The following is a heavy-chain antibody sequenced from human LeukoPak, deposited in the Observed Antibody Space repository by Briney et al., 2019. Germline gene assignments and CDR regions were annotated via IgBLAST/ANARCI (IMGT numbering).Heavy chain of an antibody. CDR3: ARVDSSGYYYAMDY. CDR2: ISAYNGNT. V-gene: IGHV1-18*01. CDR1: GYTFTSYG. J-gene: IGHJ4*02. D-gene: IGHD3-22*01. Sequence: ASVKVSCKTFGYTFTSYGISWVRQAPGQGLEWMGWISAYNGNTNYAQKLQGRVTTTTDTSTSTAYMELRSLRSDDTAVYYCARVDSSGYYYAMDYWGQGTLVTVSS.